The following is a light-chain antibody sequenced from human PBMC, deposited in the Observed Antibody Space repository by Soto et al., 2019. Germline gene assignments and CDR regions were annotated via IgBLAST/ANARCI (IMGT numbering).Light chain of an antibody. Sequence: DIQMTQSPSTLSASVLYRVTITFRSSQSISSLLAWYQHKPGKAPKFLIYKASSLQSGVPSRFSGSGSGTEFTLTITSLQPDDFATYYCQQYNSYPWTFGQGTKVDIK. V-gene: IGKV1-5*03. CDR3: QQYNSYPWT. J-gene: IGKJ1*01. CDR2: KAS. CDR1: QSISSL.